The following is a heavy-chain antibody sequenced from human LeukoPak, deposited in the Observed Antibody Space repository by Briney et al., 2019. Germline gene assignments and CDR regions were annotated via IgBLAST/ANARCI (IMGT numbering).Heavy chain of an antibody. CDR3: ARQGRDGYKNWYFDL. CDR2: IYYGGST. J-gene: IGHJ2*01. CDR1: GGSISSSNYY. D-gene: IGHD5-24*01. Sequence: SETLSLTCTVSGGSISSSNYYWGWIRQPPGKGLEWIGSIYYGGSTYYNPSLKSRVTISVDTSKNQFSLKLSSVTAADTAVYYCARQGRDGYKNWYFDLWGRGTLVTVSS. V-gene: IGHV4-39*01.